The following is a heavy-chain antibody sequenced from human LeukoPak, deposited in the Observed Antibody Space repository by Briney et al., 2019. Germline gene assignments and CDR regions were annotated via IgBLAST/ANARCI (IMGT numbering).Heavy chain of an antibody. Sequence: ASVTVSCKASGYTFTSYDISWVRQATGQGLEWMGWMNPNSGNTGYAQKFQGRVTITRNTSISTAYMELSSLRAEDTAVYYWARGGVAARRSPVDYWGQGTLVTVSP. CDR2: MNPNSGNT. V-gene: IGHV1-8*03. J-gene: IGHJ4*02. CDR1: GYTFTSYD. D-gene: IGHD6-6*01. CDR3: ARGGVAARRSPVDY.